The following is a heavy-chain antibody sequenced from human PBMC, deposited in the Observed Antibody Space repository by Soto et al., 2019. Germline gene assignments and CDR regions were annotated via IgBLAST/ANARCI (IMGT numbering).Heavy chain of an antibody. CDR3: ATDIA. CDR1: GGTFSSYA. Sequence: ASVKVSCKASGGTFSSYAISWVRQAPGQGLEWMGGFNPEDGETIYAQKFQGRVTMTEDTSTDTAYMELSSLRSEDTAVYYCATDIAWGQGTLVTVSS. V-gene: IGHV1-24*01. D-gene: IGHD1-26*01. J-gene: IGHJ5*02. CDR2: FNPEDGET.